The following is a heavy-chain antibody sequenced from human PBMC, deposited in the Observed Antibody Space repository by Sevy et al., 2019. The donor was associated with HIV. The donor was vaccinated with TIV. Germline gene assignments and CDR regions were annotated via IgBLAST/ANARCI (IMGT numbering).Heavy chain of an antibody. CDR3: ARGYCSGTSCSSGRAWVSFDI. V-gene: IGHV3-21*01. D-gene: IGHD2-15*01. CDR1: GFTFNSYS. J-gene: IGHJ3*02. Sequence: GGSLRLSCAVSGFTFNSYSMNWVRQAPGKGLEWVSSISSSSNYIYYADSVKGRFTISRDNAKDSLFLQMNRLRAEDTAIYYCARGYCSGTSCSSGRAWVSFDIWGQGTMVTVSS. CDR2: ISSSSNYI.